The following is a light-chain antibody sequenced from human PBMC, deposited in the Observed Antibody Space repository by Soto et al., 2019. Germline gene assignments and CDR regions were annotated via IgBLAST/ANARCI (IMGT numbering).Light chain of an antibody. V-gene: IGLV2-8*01. CDR1: SSDIGAYNF. Sequence: QSVLTQPPSASGSPGQSVAISCTGTSSDIGAYNFVSWYQQHPGKAPRLILYEVSRRPSGVPDRFSGSKSGNTASLTVSGLLVDDEADYYCSLYAGTNSVVFGGGTQLTVL. CDR3: SLYAGTNSVV. J-gene: IGLJ2*01. CDR2: EVS.